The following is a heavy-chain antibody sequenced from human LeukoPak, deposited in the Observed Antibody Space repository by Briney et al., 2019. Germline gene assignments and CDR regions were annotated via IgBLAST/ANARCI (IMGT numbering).Heavy chain of an antibody. Sequence: GGSLRLSCAASGFTFDDYAMHWVRQAPGKGLEWVSGISWNSGSIGYADSVKGRFTISRDNAKNSLYLQMNSLRAEDTAVYYCARDGAPGYDYWGQGTLVTVSS. CDR2: ISWNSGSI. V-gene: IGHV3-9*01. CDR3: ARDGAPGYDY. J-gene: IGHJ4*02. D-gene: IGHD6-13*01. CDR1: GFTFDDYA.